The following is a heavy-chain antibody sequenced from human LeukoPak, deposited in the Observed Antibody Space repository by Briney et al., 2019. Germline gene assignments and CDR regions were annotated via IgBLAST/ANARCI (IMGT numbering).Heavy chain of an antibody. Sequence: GGTLRLSCAASGFTFSGYSMNWVREAPGKGQYWVSAIHSSGNTYYADSVKGRVAISRDNAKNSLYLQMNSLRDEDTGIYYCARDRTMTGDRGIDYWGQGTPVTVSS. CDR1: GFTFSGYS. CDR2: IHSSGNT. D-gene: IGHD3-22*01. CDR3: ARDRTMTGDRGIDY. J-gene: IGHJ4*02. V-gene: IGHV3-21*01.